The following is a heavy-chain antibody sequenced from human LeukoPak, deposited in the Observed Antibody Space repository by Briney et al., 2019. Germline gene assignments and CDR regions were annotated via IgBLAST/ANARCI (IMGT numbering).Heavy chain of an antibody. V-gene: IGHV4-34*01. CDR2: IHYSGSI. CDR3: SRGTDAYKCGNS. Sequence: SETLSLTCAVYGGSFSGYYWTWIRQPPGKGLEWIGEIHYSGSINYNPSLKSRVTTSADTSNNHFSLKVNSVTAADTAVYYCSRGTDAYKCGNSWGQGTLVTVSS. CDR1: GGSFSGYY. J-gene: IGHJ4*02. D-gene: IGHD5-24*01.